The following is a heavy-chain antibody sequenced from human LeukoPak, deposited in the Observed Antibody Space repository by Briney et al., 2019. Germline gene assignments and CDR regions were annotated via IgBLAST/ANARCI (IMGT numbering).Heavy chain of an antibody. D-gene: IGHD3-16*01. V-gene: IGHV3-9*01. CDR1: GFTFDDYA. CDR3: AKDIMRSMSYYYYYGMDV. CDR2: ISWNSGSI. J-gene: IGHJ6*02. Sequence: GRSLRLSCAASGFTFDDYAMHWVRQAPGKGLEWVSGISWNSGSIGYADSVKGRFTISRDNAKNSLYLQRNSLRAEDTALYYCAKDIMRSMSYYYYYGMDVWGQGTTVTVSS.